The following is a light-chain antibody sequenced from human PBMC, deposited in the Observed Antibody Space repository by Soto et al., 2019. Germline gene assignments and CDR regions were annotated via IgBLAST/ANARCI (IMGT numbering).Light chain of an antibody. J-gene: IGLJ1*01. CDR2: RNN. Sequence: QSVLTQPPSACGTPGQRVTVSCSGSSSNIGSNYVYWYQQLPGSAPNLVIYRNNQRTSGVPDRYSGSKSGTPASLAISGLRAEDEADYYSAAWDDSLSAYNHVFGTGTQLTAL. V-gene: IGLV1-47*01. CDR3: AAWDDSLSAYNHV. CDR1: SSNIGSNY.